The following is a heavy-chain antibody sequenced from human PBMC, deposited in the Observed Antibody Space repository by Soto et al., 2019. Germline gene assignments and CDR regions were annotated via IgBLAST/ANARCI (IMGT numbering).Heavy chain of an antibody. V-gene: IGHV4-30-4*01. Sequence: PSETLSLTCTASGGSISSDDYYWSWIRQPPGKGLEWIGYVYYSGSTYYNPSLKSRVSISVDTSKNQFSLKLSSVTAADTAVYYCATVSRTVSYYYYGMDVWGQGTTVTVSS. D-gene: IGHD3-16*01. J-gene: IGHJ6*02. CDR3: ATVSRTVSYYYYGMDV. CDR2: VYYSGST. CDR1: GGSISSDDYY.